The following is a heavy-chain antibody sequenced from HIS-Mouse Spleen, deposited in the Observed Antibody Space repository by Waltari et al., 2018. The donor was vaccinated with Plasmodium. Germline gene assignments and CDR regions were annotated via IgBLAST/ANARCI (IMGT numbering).Heavy chain of an antibody. CDR2: IYYSGRT. CDR1: GGSISSYY. J-gene: IGHJ4*02. V-gene: IGHV4-59*01. Sequence: QVQLQESGPGLVKPSEPLSLTCPVSGGSISSYYWSWIRQPPGKGLEWIAYIYYSGRTNYNPSLKSRVTISVDTSKNQFSLKLSSVTAADTAVFYCARGGYSSSSYYFDYWGQGTLVTVSS. CDR3: ARGGYSSSSYYFDY. D-gene: IGHD6-6*01.